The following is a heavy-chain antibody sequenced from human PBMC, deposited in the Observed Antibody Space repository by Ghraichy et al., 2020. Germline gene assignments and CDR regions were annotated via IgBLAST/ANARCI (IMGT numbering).Heavy chain of an antibody. CDR3: ARDLHDFWSGYYPDY. CDR2: INAGNGNT. J-gene: IGHJ4*02. D-gene: IGHD3-3*01. Sequence: ASVKVSCKASGYTFTSYAMHWVRQAPGQRLEWMGWINAGNGNTKYSQKFQGRVTITRDTSASTAYMELSSLRSEDTAVYYCARDLHDFWSGYYPDYWGQGTLVTVSS. V-gene: IGHV1-3*01. CDR1: GYTFTSYA.